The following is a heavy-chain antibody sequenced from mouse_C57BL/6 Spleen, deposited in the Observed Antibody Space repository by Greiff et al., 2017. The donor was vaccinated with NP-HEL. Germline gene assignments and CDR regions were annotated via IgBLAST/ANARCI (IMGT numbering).Heavy chain of an antibody. D-gene: IGHD1-1*01. V-gene: IGHV1-53*01. Sequence: QVQLQQPGTELVKPGASVKLSCKASGYTFTSYWMHWVKQRPGQGLEWIGNINPSNGGTNYNEKFKSKATLTVDKSSSTAYMQLSSLTSEDSAVYYCARERGGLCGSSSWFAYWGQGTLVTVSA. CDR1: GYTFTSYW. CDR2: INPSNGGT. J-gene: IGHJ3*01. CDR3: ARERGGLCGSSSWFAY.